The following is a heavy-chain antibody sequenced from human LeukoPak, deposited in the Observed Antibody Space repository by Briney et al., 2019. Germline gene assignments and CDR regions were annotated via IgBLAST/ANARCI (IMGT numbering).Heavy chain of an antibody. Sequence: GGSLRLSCAASGFTFSSYSMNWVRQAPGKGLEWVSSIIITTSKIYYADSVKGRFTISRDNAKKSLYLQMNSLRDEDTAVYYCARDFSGHLDYWGQGTLVTVSS. CDR1: GFTFSSYS. CDR3: ARDFSGHLDY. CDR2: IIITTSKI. D-gene: IGHD1-26*01. J-gene: IGHJ4*02. V-gene: IGHV3-48*02.